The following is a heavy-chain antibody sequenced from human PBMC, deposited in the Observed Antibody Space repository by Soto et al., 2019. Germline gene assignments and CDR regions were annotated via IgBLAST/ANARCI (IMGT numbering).Heavy chain of an antibody. CDR1: GGSISSGDYY. CDR3: ARRKQKYYSLDV. Sequence: LSLTCTVSGGSISSGDYYWSWIRQHPGKGLEWIGYIYYSGSTYYNPPLRSRVTISVDTSKNQFSLNLNSVTAADTAVYYCARRKQKYYSLDVWGQGTTVTVS. CDR2: IYYSGST. V-gene: IGHV4-31*03. J-gene: IGHJ6*02.